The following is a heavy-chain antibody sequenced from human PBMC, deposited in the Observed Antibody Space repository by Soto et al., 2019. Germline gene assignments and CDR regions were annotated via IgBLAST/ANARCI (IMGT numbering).Heavy chain of an antibody. CDR3: AKSKGDYPVCRFDM. D-gene: IGHD4-17*01. CDR1: GFTFSSFA. J-gene: IGHJ3*02. CDR2: ISGSGGST. V-gene: IGHV3-23*01. Sequence: PGGSLRLSCAASGFTFSSFAMSWVRQAPGKGLEWVSAISGSGGSTYHADSVKGRFTISRDNSKNTLYLQMNSLRAEVTAVYHCAKSKGDYPVCRFDMRGQGTMVTVSS.